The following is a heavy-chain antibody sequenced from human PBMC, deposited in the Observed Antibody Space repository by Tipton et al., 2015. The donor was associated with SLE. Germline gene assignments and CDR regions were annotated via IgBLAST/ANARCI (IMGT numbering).Heavy chain of an antibody. Sequence: SLRLSCAASGFTFSSYAMSWVRQAPGKGPEWVSSISSSSSYIYYADSVKGRFTISRDNAKNSLYLQMNSLRAEDTAVYYCARGDGSGSYHDAFDIWGQGTMVTVSS. CDR1: GFTFSSYA. J-gene: IGHJ3*02. CDR3: ARGDGSGSYHDAFDI. V-gene: IGHV3-21*01. CDR2: ISSSSSYI. D-gene: IGHD3-10*01.